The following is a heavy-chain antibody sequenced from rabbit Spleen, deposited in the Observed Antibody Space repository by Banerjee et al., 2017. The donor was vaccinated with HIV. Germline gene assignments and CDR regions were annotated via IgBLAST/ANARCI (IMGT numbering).Heavy chain of an antibody. CDR3: ARTWTDDDVWLTRLDV. J-gene: IGHJ3*01. Sequence: QSLEESGGGLVQPEGSLALTCKASGFSFSSSDYICWVRQAPGKGLELIACIYNGDGNTYYASWARGRFTISKTSSTTVTLQMTSLTAADTATYFCARTWTDDDVWLTRLDVWGPGTLVTVS. V-gene: IGHV1S40*01. CDR2: IYNGDGNT. CDR1: GFSFSSSDY. D-gene: IGHD5-1*01.